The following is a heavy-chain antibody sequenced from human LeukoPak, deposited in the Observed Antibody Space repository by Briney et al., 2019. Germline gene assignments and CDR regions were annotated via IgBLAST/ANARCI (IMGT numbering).Heavy chain of an antibody. CDR3: ARESGSYHGNDY. D-gene: IGHD1-26*01. Sequence: ASVKVSCKASGYTFTGYYMHWVRQAPGQGLEWMGRINPNNGGTNCAQKFQGRVTMTGGTSISTAYMELSSLRSDDTAVYYCARESGSYHGNDYWGQGTLVTVSS. V-gene: IGHV1-2*06. CDR2: INPNNGGT. CDR1: GYTFTGYY. J-gene: IGHJ4*02.